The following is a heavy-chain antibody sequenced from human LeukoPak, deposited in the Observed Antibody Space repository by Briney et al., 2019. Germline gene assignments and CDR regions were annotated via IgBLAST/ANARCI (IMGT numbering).Heavy chain of an antibody. CDR1: GGSISSGGYY. V-gene: IGHV4-31*03. J-gene: IGHJ4*02. CDR2: IYYSGST. Sequence: SQTLSLTCTVSGGSISSGGYYWSWIRQHPGKGLEWIGYIYYSGSTNYNPSLKSRVTISVDTSKNQFSLKLSSVTAADTAVYYCARQGRSSSGYYVFFDYWGQGTLVTVSS. D-gene: IGHD3-22*01. CDR3: ARQGRSSSGYYVFFDY.